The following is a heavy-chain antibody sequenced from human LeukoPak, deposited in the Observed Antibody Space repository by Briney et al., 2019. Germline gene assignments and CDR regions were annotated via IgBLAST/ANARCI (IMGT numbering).Heavy chain of an antibody. V-gene: IGHV3-23*01. CDR2: ISGSGGST. CDR3: ARTFLSGDGQKVGYFDY. J-gene: IGHJ4*02. CDR1: GFTFKLYA. D-gene: IGHD5-24*01. Sequence: PGGSLRLSCAASGFTFKLYAMTWVRQAPGKGLEWVSTISGSGGSTYYADSVKGRFTIARDNPKNTVYLQMNSLSAEDTAVYYCARTFLSGDGQKVGYFDYWGQGTLVTVSS.